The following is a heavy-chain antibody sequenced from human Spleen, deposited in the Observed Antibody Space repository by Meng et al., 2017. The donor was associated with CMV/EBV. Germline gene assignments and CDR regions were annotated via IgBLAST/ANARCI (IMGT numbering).Heavy chain of an antibody. CDR2: IYYSGST. J-gene: IGHJ4*02. D-gene: IGHD3-3*01. CDR1: GGSISSSSYY. V-gene: IGHV4-39*07. CDR3: ARDGAIFGVVSPFDS. Sequence: SETLSLTCTVSGGSISSSSYYWGWIRQPPGKGLEWIGSIYYSGSTYYNPSLKSRVTVSVDTSRNHFSVKLTSVTAADTAVYYCARDGAIFGVVSPFDSWGQGTLVTVSS.